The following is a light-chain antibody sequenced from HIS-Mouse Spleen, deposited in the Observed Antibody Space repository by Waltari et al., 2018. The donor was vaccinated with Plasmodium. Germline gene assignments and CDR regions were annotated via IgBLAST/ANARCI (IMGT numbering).Light chain of an antibody. CDR1: QSVSSN. Sequence: EIVLTRSPATLSVSPGERATLSCRASQSVSSNLAWYQQKPGQAPSLLIYGASTRATGIPARFSGSGSGTEFTLTSSGMQSEDFAVYYCQQYNNWPPWTCDQGTKVEIK. CDR2: GAS. CDR3: QQYNNWPPWT. J-gene: IGKJ1*01. V-gene: IGKV3-15*01.